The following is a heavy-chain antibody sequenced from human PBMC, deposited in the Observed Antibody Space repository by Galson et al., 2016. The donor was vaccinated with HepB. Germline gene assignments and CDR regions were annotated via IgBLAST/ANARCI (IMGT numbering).Heavy chain of an antibody. CDR2: IDAANGDT. CDR3: ARWLTANDY. D-gene: IGHD2-21*02. V-gene: IGHV1-3*01. J-gene: IGHJ4*02. CDR1: GYTLTTHA. Sequence: SVKVSCKASGYTLTTHAMHWIRQAPGQGLEWMGWIDAANGDTRYSQRFQGRVKITADTSARTAYMELTSPKDEATAVYYCARWLTANDYWGQGTLVTVSS.